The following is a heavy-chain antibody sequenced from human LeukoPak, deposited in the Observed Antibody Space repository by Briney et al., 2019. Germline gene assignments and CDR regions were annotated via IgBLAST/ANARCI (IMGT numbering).Heavy chain of an antibody. Sequence: PGGSLRLSCAASGFTFSNAWMSWVRQAPGKGLEWVSRVRSETDGGTTDYAAPVQGRFTISRDDSKNTLYLQMNSLETDDTAVYYCTTLSYAAAPTRGQGTLVTVSS. CDR2: VRSETDGGTT. D-gene: IGHD2-2*01. CDR1: GFTFSNAW. V-gene: IGHV3-15*01. CDR3: TTLSYAAAPT. J-gene: IGHJ4*02.